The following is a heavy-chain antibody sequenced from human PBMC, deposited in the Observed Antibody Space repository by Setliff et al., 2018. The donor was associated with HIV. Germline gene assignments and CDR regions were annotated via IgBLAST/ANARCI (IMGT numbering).Heavy chain of an antibody. V-gene: IGHV1-69-2*01. CDR3: ETDDYYGSGTHWRGVP. Sequence: GASVKVSCKASGSTFTDFYFHWVQQAPGKGLEWVGRVDPEDNNPTYAEKFRDRVTISADTSTNTAYLELRSLRSEDTAVYYCETDDYYGSGTHWRGVPWGQGTLVTVSS. CDR1: GSTFTDFY. J-gene: IGHJ5*02. D-gene: IGHD3-10*01. CDR2: VDPEDNNP.